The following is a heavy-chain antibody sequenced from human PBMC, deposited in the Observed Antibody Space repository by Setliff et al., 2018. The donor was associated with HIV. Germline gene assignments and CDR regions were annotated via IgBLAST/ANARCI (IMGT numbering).Heavy chain of an antibody. J-gene: IGHJ4*02. CDR2: VSTYNGDT. CDR1: DYIFLSYG. D-gene: IGHD3-3*01. Sequence: ASVKVSCKTSDYIFLSYGISWVRQAPGQGLEWRGWVSTYNGDTKYAQKFQGRVTMTTDTSARTGYMELRNLRSDDTAVYYCARYNFWSGYESDYWGQGTLVTVSS. CDR3: ARYNFWSGYESDY. V-gene: IGHV1-18*01.